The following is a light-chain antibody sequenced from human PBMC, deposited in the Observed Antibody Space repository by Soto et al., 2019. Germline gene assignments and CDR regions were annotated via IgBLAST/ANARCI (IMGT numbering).Light chain of an antibody. CDR3: QQSYSTPYT. CDR2: AAS. Sequence: DIQMTQSPSSLSASVGDRVTITCRASQSIAGYLNWYQQKPGKAPKLLIYAASSLQSGVPSRFSGSGSGTDFTLTISSLQPEDFATYYCQQSYSTPYTFGQGPSWRSN. V-gene: IGKV1-39*01. J-gene: IGKJ2*01. CDR1: QSIAGY.